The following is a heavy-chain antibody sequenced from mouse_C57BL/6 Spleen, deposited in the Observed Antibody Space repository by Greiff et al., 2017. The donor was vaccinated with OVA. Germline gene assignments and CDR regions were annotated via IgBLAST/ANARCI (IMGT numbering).Heavy chain of an antibody. V-gene: IGHV1-81*01. CDR1: GYTFTSYG. CDR3: APGNYDAMDY. D-gene: IGHD2-1*01. CDR2: IYPRSGNT. J-gene: IGHJ4*01. Sequence: QDQLQQSGAELARPGASVKLSCKASGYTFTSYGISWVKQRTGQGLEWIGEIYPRSGNTYYNEKFKGKATLTADKSSSTAYMELRSLTSEDSAVYFCAPGNYDAMDYWGQGTSVTVSS.